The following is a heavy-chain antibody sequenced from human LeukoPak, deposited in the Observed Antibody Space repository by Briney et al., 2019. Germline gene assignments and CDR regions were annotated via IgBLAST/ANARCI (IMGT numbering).Heavy chain of an antibody. Sequence: GGSLRLSCAASGFGFDDFAMHWVRQVPGKGLEWISGSTWNGGPIGYAESVKGRFTISRDNAKNFLYLQTNTLRPEDTALYYCARAHQVLMIASAFDVWGQGTMVTVSS. CDR1: GFGFDDFA. CDR2: STWNGGPI. D-gene: IGHD3-22*01. CDR3: ARAHQVLMIASAFDV. J-gene: IGHJ3*01. V-gene: IGHV3-9*01.